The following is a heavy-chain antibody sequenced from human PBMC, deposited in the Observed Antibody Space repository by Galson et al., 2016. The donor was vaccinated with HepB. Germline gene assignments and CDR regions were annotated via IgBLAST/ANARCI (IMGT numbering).Heavy chain of an antibody. V-gene: IGHV4-59*01. Sequence: LSLTCTVSGGSISSYYWSWIRQPPGKGLEWIGYIHYSGSTDYNPSLKSRVTISADTSKNQFSLKLSSVTAADTAVYYCARSFWSGNHDYWGQGTLVTVSS. CDR2: IHYSGST. CDR1: GGSISSYY. J-gene: IGHJ4*02. D-gene: IGHD3-3*01. CDR3: ARSFWSGNHDY.